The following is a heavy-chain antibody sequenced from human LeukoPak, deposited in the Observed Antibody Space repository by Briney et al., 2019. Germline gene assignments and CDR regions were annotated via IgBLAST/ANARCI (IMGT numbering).Heavy chain of an antibody. Sequence: GGSLRLSCAASGCTFSRYAMSWVRQAPGKGLEWVSVMSVSGGMTYYSDSVKGRFATSRDDSTNTLYLQMNSLRAEDTAVYYCVKGANDGCYAPSHIWGQGTTVTVSS. CDR2: MSVSGGMT. D-gene: IGHD2-15*01. V-gene: IGHV3-23*01. CDR1: GCTFSRYA. CDR3: VKGANDGCYAPSHI. J-gene: IGHJ3*02.